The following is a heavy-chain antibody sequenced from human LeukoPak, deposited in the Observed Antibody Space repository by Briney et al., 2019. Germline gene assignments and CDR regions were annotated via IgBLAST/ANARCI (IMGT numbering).Heavy chain of an antibody. D-gene: IGHD6-13*01. CDR3: ASPYRALIAAAGIEDAFDI. V-gene: IGHV3-21*01. CDR2: ISSSSSYI. Sequence: PGGSLRLSCAASGFTFSSYSMNWVRQAPGKGLEWVSSISSSSSYIYYADSVTGRFTISRDNAKNSLYLQRNSLRAEDTAVYYCASPYRALIAAAGIEDAFDIWGEGTMVTVSS. J-gene: IGHJ3*02. CDR1: GFTFSSYS.